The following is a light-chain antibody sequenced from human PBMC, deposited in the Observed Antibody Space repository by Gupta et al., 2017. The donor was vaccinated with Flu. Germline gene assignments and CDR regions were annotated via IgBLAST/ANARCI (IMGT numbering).Light chain of an antibody. V-gene: IGKV1-27*01. J-gene: IGKJ1*01. CDR2: AAS. CDR1: QGIGNF. Sequence: DIQMTQSPSSLSASVGDRVTITCRASQGIGNFLAWYHQKPGRLPKLLIYAASTLQSGVPSRFSGSGFGTDFTLTISSLQPEDVATYYCQRYNTAWTFGPGIKVEIK. CDR3: QRYNTAWT.